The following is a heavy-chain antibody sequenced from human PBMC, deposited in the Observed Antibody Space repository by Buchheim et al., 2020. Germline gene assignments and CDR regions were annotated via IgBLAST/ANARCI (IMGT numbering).Heavy chain of an antibody. CDR2: VSAYNGRT. CDR3: ARGSVTVDY. CDR1: GYTFTTYG. J-gene: IGHJ4*02. V-gene: IGHV1-18*03. Sequence: QVQLVQSGGEVKKPGASVKVSCKASGYTFTTYGITWVRQAPGQGLEWLGWVSAYNGRTNYAEKVQGRVTMTTDTSTTTAYMELTNLTSDDMAVYYCARGSVTVDYWGQGTL. D-gene: IGHD3-22*01.